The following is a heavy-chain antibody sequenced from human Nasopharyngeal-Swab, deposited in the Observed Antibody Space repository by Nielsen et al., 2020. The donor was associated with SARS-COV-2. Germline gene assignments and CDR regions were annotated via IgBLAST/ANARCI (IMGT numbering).Heavy chain of an antibody. V-gene: IGHV1-69*06. CDR1: GGTFSSYA. J-gene: IGHJ6*02. Sequence: SVKVSCKASGGTFSSYAISWVRQAPGQGLEWMGGIIPIFGTANYAQRFQGRVTITADKSTSTAYMELSSLRSEDTAVYYCARLTFWSGRGPVDGMDVWGQGTTVTVSS. CDR3: ARLTFWSGRGPVDGMDV. D-gene: IGHD3-3*01. CDR2: IIPIFGTA.